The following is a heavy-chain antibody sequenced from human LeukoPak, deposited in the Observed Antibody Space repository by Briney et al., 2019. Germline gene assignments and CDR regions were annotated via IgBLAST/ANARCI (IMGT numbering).Heavy chain of an antibody. Sequence: ASVKVSCNASGYTFTSYAMHWGRRAPGQRREWVGGINADNGNTKYAQTFQGRVTITRDTSASTAYMELSSLRSEDTAVYYCARGYYYDSSGYYYYYGMDVWGQGTTVTVSS. V-gene: IGHV1-3*01. D-gene: IGHD3-22*01. CDR1: GYTFTSYA. CDR2: INADNGNT. J-gene: IGHJ6*02. CDR3: ARGYYYDSSGYYYYYGMDV.